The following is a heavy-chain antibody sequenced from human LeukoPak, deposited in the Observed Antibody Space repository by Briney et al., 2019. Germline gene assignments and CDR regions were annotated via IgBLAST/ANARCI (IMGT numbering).Heavy chain of an antibody. D-gene: IGHD5-12*01. V-gene: IGHV5-51*01. CDR3: ARLPGIVATIERYFDY. J-gene: IGHJ4*02. CDR1: GYSFNSYW. Sequence: GESLKVSCKGSGYSFNSYWIGWVRQMPGKGLEWMGIIYPGDSDTRYSPSFQGQVTISADKSISTAYLQWSSLKASDTAMYYCARLPGIVATIERYFDYWGQGTLVTVSS. CDR2: IYPGDSDT.